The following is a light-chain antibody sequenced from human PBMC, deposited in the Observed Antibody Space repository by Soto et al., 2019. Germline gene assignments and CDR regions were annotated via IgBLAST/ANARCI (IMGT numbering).Light chain of an antibody. CDR3: QQYCSSPWT. CDR1: QSVLYSSSNKHY. V-gene: IGKV4-1*01. CDR2: LAS. Sequence: DIVMTQSPDSLAVSLGERATINCRSSQSVLYSSSNKHYLAWHQQKPGQPPKLLIYLASTRESGVPDRFSGSGSGTDFTLTISSLQAEDVAVYYCQQYCSSPWTFGQGTKVEIK. J-gene: IGKJ1*01.